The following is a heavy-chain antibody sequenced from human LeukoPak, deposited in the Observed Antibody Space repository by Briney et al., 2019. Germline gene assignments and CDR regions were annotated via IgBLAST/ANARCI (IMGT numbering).Heavy chain of an antibody. CDR3: ARETPGGSGYYYRSSIFGY. CDR1: GYTLTELS. Sequence: GASVKVSCRVSGYTLTELSMHWVRQAPGKGLEWMGGFDPEDGETIYAQKFQGRVTMTEDTSTDTAYMELSSLRSDDTAVYYCARETPGGSGYYYRSSIFGYWGQGTLVTVSS. V-gene: IGHV1-24*01. J-gene: IGHJ4*02. CDR2: FDPEDGET. D-gene: IGHD3-22*01.